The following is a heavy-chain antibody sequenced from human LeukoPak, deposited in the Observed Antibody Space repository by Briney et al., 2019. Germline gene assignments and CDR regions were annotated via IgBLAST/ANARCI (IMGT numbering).Heavy chain of an antibody. CDR2: INHSGST. J-gene: IGHJ4*02. CDR3: ARTHHDYVWGSYRPPLDY. CDR1: GGSFSGYY. Sequence: SETLSLTCAVYGGSFSGYYWSWIRQPPGKGLEWIGEINHSGSTNYNPSLKSRVTISVDTSKNQFSLKLSSVTAADTAVYYCARTHHDYVWGSYRPPLDYWGQGTLVTVPS. V-gene: IGHV4-34*01. D-gene: IGHD3-16*02.